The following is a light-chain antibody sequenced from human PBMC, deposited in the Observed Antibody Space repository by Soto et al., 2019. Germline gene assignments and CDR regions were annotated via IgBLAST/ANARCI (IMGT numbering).Light chain of an antibody. CDR2: SNN. CDR3: AAWDDSLNGAV. V-gene: IGLV1-44*01. J-gene: IGLJ7*01. CDR1: SSNIGSNS. Sequence: QSVLTQPPSASGTPGQRVTISCSGSSSNIGSNSVNWFQQLPGTAPKLIIYSNNQRPSGVPDRISGSKSGTSASLAISGLQSEDEADYYCAAWDDSLNGAVFGGGTQLTFL.